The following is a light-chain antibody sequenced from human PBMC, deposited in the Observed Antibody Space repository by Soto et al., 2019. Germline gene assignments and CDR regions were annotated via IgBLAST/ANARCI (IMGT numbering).Light chain of an antibody. J-gene: IGKJ1*01. V-gene: IGKV3-15*01. CDR3: QQYNYSRT. Sequence: EIVMTQSPSTLSVSPGERATLSCRASQSVRNNLAWYQQRPGQAPRRLIYGASTRPTGIPARFSGSCSGTEFPLTSSSLHPEDFAVYHFQQYNYSRTFGQGTKVEIK. CDR2: GAS. CDR1: QSVRNN.